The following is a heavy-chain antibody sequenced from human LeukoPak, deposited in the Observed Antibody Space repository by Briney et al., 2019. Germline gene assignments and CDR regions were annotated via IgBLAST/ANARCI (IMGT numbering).Heavy chain of an antibody. J-gene: IGHJ4*02. CDR1: GFTFSSYS. CDR2: ISSSSSYI. V-gene: IGHV3-21*01. Sequence: GGSLRLSCAASGFTFSSYSMNWVRQAPGKGLEWVSSISSSSSYIYYADSVKGRFTISRDNAKNSLYLQMNSLRAEDTAVYYCARARLSSGWSSVGYWGQGTLVTVSS. CDR3: ARARLSSGWSSVGY. D-gene: IGHD6-19*01.